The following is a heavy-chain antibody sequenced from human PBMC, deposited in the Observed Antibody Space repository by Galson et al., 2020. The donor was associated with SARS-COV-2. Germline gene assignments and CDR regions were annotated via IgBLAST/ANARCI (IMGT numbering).Heavy chain of an antibody. CDR1: GFTFGDYA. CDR3: TRETLPYYDSSGEYAFDI. D-gene: IGHD3-22*01. Sequence: GESLKISCTASGFTFGDYAMSWFRQAPGKGLEWVGFIRSKAYGGTTEYAASVKGRFTISRDDSKSIAYLQMNSLKTEDTAVYYCTRETLPYYDSSGEYAFDIWGQGTMVTVSS. CDR2: IRSKAYGGTT. J-gene: IGHJ3*02. V-gene: IGHV3-49*03.